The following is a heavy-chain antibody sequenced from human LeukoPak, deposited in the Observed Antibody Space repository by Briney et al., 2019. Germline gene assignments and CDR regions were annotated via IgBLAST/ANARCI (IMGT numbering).Heavy chain of an antibody. CDR1: GFTVSSNY. CDR2: SRNKANSYTT. CDR3: TAGRGFRGIFYFDY. Sequence: GGSLRLSCAASGFTVSSNYMSWVRQAPGKGLEWVGRSRNKANSYTTEYAASVKGRFTVSRDDSKNSLYLEMNSLKTEDTAVYYCTAGRGFRGIFYFDYWGQGTLVTVSS. J-gene: IGHJ4*02. D-gene: IGHD3-10*01. V-gene: IGHV3-72*01.